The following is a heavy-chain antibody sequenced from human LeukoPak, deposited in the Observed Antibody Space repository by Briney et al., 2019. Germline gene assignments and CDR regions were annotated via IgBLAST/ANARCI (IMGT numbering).Heavy chain of an antibody. V-gene: IGHV4-39*01. CDR2: IYYSGST. CDR1: GGSISSSSYY. J-gene: IGHJ6*02. Sequence: SETLSLTCTVSGGSISSSSYYLGWIRQPPGRGLEWIVSIYYSGSTYYNPSLKSRVTISVDTSKNQFSLKLSSVTAADTAVYYCARLSRFMGLSRATYGMDVWGQGTTVTVSS. D-gene: IGHD1-26*01. CDR3: ARLSRFMGLSRATYGMDV.